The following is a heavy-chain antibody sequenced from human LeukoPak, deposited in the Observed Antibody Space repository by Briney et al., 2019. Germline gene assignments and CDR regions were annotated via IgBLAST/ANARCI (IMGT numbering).Heavy chain of an antibody. Sequence: PGGSLRLSCAVSGITLSNYGMSWVRQAPGKGLEWVAGISDSGGSTNYADSVKGRFTISRDNPKNTLYLRMNSLRAEDTAVYFCAKRGVVIRVILVGFHKEAYYFDSWGQGAPVTVSS. J-gene: IGHJ4*02. CDR3: AKRGVVIRVILVGFHKEAYYFDS. CDR1: GITLSNYG. D-gene: IGHD3-22*01. CDR2: ISDSGGST. V-gene: IGHV3-23*01.